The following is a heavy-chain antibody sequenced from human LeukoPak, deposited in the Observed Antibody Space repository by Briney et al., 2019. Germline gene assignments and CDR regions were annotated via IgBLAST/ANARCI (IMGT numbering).Heavy chain of an antibody. V-gene: IGHV3-7*01. Sequence: PGGSLRLSCAASGFTFSSYWMSWVRQAPGKGLEWVANIKQDGSEKYYVDSVKGRFTISRDNAKNSLYLQMNSLRAEDTAVYYCAKDLPARPPFSNNWFDPWGQGTLVTVSS. CDR2: IKQDGSEK. J-gene: IGHJ5*02. D-gene: IGHD6-6*01. CDR1: GFTFSSYW. CDR3: AKDLPARPPFSNNWFDP.